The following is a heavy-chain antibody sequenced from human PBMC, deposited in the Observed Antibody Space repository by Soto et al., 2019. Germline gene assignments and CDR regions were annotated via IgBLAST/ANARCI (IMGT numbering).Heavy chain of an antibody. D-gene: IGHD3-3*01. J-gene: IGHJ3*02. CDR2: TYYRSKWYN. CDR1: GDSVSRISTA. V-gene: IGHV6-1*01. Sequence: QVQLQQSGPGLVKPSQTLSLTCAISGDSVSRISTAWNWIRQSPSRGLEWLGRTYYRSKWYNNYAVSVKSRITINPDTSKNQFSLQLNSVTPEDTTVYYCASGRWSGFDIWGQGTMVTVSS. CDR3: ASGRWSGFDI.